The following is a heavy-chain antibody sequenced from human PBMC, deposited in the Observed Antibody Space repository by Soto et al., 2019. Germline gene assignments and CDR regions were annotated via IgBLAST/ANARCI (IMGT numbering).Heavy chain of an antibody. CDR2: IYYSGST. Sequence: SETLSLTCTVSGGSISSSSYYWGWIRQPPGKGMEWIGSIYYSGSTYYNPSLKSRVTISVDTSKNQFSLKLSSVTAADTAVYYCARSDIVVVPAAILSVWFDPWGQGTLVTVSS. CDR1: GGSISSSSYY. CDR3: ARSDIVVVPAAILSVWFDP. D-gene: IGHD2-2*01. V-gene: IGHV4-39*01. J-gene: IGHJ5*02.